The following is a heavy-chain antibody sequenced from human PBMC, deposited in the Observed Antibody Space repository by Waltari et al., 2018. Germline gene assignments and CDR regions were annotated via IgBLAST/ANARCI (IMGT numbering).Heavy chain of an antibody. V-gene: IGHV1-2*02. D-gene: IGHD3-16*01. J-gene: IGHJ3*02. CDR3: AKASGVGGDDAFDI. CDR1: AHTFTVFY. Sequence: QVQLVQSGAEGKKPGASVKVSCKASAHTFTVFYMHWVRQAPGQGLEWMGRINRNRRCTNYAHKFQGRVTMTRDTSISTAYMELSRLRSDDTAVYYCAKASGVGGDDAFDIWGQGTMVTVSS. CDR2: INRNRRCT.